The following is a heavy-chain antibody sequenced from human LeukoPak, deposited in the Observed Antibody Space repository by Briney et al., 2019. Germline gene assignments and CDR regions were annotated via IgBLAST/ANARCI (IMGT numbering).Heavy chain of an antibody. V-gene: IGHV3-53*01. Sequence: PGGSLRLSCATSGLTVSSNFMSWVRQAPGEGLEWVSVLYSGGYTVYRDSVKGRFTISRDNSKNTLYLEMNSLRVDDTAVYFCVRSSSTTAAGLFDFWGRGTLVTVPS. CDR1: GLTVSSNF. D-gene: IGHD2-2*01. CDR3: VRSSSTTAAGLFDF. J-gene: IGHJ4*02. CDR2: LYSGGYT.